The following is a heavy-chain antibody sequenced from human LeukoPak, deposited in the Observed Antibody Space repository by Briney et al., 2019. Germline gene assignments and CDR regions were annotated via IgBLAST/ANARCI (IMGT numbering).Heavy chain of an antibody. D-gene: IGHD2-8*01. V-gene: IGHV1-2*02. CDR1: GYTFTGYY. J-gene: IGHJ5*02. Sequence: GASVKISCKASGYTFTGYYMHWVRQAPGQGLEWMGWINPNSSGTNYAQKFQGRVIMTRNTSLSTAYMKLSSLRSEDTAVYYCARGLTKFAKMVYGSWGQGTLVTASS. CDR3: ARGLTKFAKMVYGS. CDR2: INPNSSGT.